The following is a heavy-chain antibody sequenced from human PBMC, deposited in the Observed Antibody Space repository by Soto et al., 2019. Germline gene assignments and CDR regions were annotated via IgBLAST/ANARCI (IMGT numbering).Heavy chain of an antibody. V-gene: IGHV4-34*01. J-gene: IGHJ4*02. CDR2: INHSGST. Sequence: SETLSLTCAVYGGSFSGYYWSWIRQPPGKGLEWIGEINHSGSTNHNPSLKSRVTISVDTSKNQFSLKLSSVTAADTAVYYCARGRYNWNYWGQGTLVTVSS. D-gene: IGHD1-20*01. CDR3: ARGRYNWNY. CDR1: GGSFSGYY.